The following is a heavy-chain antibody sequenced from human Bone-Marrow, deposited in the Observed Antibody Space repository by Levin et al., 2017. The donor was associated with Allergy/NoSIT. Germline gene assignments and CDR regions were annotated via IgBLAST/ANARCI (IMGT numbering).Heavy chain of an antibody. CDR2: IYYSGST. V-gene: IGHV4-59*01. CDR1: GGSISSYY. D-gene: IGHD3-10*01. CDR3: ARAVSWFGELSLSWFDP. J-gene: IGHJ5*02. Sequence: LSQTLSLTCTVSGGSISSYYWSWIRQPPGKGLEWIGYIYYSGSTNYNPSLKSRVTISVDTSKNQFSLKLSSVTAADTAVYYCARAVSWFGELSLSWFDPWGQGTLVTVSS.